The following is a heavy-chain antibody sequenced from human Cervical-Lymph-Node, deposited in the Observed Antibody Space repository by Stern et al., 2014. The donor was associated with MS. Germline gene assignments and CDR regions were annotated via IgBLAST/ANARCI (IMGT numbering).Heavy chain of an antibody. V-gene: IGHV1-69*01. CDR1: GDTLSSHT. J-gene: IGHJ6*02. CDR2: IIPIFDAP. D-gene: IGHD3-10*01. CDR3: ATGAHGMDV. Sequence: QLVQSGAEVKKVGSSVKVSCKASGDTLSSHTISWVRQAPGQGLEWMGGIIPIFDAPNYAQKFQGRVRINSDETTNTAHMELSSLTSEDTAVYYCATGAHGMDVWGQGTAVTVSS.